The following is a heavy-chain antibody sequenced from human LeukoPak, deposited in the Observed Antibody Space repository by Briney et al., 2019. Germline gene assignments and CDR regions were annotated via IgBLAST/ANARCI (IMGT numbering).Heavy chain of an antibody. D-gene: IGHD4-17*01. Sequence: SETLSLTCTVSGASISSYYWSWIRQPPGKGLEWIEYIDYSGSTNYTPSLKSRVTISVDTSKNQFSLKLSSVTAADTAVYYCAGGDYDWFDPWGQGTLVTVSS. J-gene: IGHJ5*02. CDR3: AGGDYDWFDP. V-gene: IGHV4-59*12. CDR2: IDYSGST. CDR1: GASISSYY.